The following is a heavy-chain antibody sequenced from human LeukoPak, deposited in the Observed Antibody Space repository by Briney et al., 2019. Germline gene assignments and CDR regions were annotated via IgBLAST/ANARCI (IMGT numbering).Heavy chain of an antibody. CDR2: IYYSGST. J-gene: IGHJ3*02. D-gene: IGHD3-9*01. Sequence: PSETLSLTCTVSGGSLSSYYWSWIRQPPGKGLEWIGYIYYSGSTNYNPSLKSRVTISVDTSKNQFSLKLSSVTAGDTAVYYCARDRGHDILTGYYLAFDIWGQGTMVTVSS. CDR3: ARDRGHDILTGYYLAFDI. V-gene: IGHV4-59*01. CDR1: GGSLSSYY.